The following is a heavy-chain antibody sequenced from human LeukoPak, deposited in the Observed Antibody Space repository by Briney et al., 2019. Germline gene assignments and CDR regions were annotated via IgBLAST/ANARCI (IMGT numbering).Heavy chain of an antibody. CDR3: AKDYSGYSSSWFFDY. Sequence: GGSLRLSCAASGFTFSSYAMSWVRQAPGKGLEWVSAISGSGGSTYYADSVKGRFTTSRDNSKNTLYLQMNSLRAEDTAVYYCAKDYSGYSSSWFFDYWGQGTLVTVSS. J-gene: IGHJ4*02. V-gene: IGHV3-23*01. CDR2: ISGSGGST. CDR1: GFTFSSYA. D-gene: IGHD6-13*01.